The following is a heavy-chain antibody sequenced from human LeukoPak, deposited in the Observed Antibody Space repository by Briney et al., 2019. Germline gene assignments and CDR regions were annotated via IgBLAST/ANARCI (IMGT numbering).Heavy chain of an antibody. CDR1: GFTFPNAW. V-gene: IGHV3-15*01. CDR2: IKSKTSGGTT. J-gene: IGHJ3*02. D-gene: IGHD3-16*01. CDR3: TTGATYSPGAFDI. Sequence: GGSLRLSCAASGFTFPNAWMSWVRQAPGKGLGWVGRIKSKTSGGTTDYAAPVKGRFTISRDDSQNTLFLQMNSLKTEDTAVYYCTTGATYSPGAFDIWGQGTMVTVSS.